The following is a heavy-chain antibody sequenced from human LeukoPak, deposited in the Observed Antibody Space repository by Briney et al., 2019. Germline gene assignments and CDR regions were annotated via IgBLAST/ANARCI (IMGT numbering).Heavy chain of an antibody. Sequence: SQTLSLTCAISGDSVSSNSAAWNWIRQSPSRGLEWLGRTYYRSKWYNDYAVSVKSRITINPDTSKNQFSLQLNSVTPEDTAVYYCARGGGWFGELGDAFDIWGQGTMVTVSS. CDR3: ARGGGWFGELGDAFDI. CDR1: GDSVSSNSAA. V-gene: IGHV6-1*01. D-gene: IGHD3-10*01. J-gene: IGHJ3*02. CDR2: TYYRSKWYN.